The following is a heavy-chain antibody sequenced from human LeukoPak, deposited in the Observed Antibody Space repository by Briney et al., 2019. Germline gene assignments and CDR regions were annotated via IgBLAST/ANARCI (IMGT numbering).Heavy chain of an antibody. Sequence: SVKVSGKASGGTFSSYAISWVRQAPGQGLEWRGGIIPIFGTANYAQKFQGRVTITADESTSTAYMELSSLRSEDTAVYYCAREGRGIAVAGTPVWGQGTMVTVSS. V-gene: IGHV1-69*01. D-gene: IGHD6-19*01. CDR1: GGTFSSYA. CDR3: AREGRGIAVAGTPV. J-gene: IGHJ3*01. CDR2: IIPIFGTA.